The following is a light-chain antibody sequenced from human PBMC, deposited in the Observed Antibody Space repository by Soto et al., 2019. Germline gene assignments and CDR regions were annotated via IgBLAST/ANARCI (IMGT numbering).Light chain of an antibody. CDR2: SNS. CDR1: SPKIGSST. J-gene: IGLJ1*01. Sequence: QSVLTQPPSASGTPGQRVTISCSGSSPKIGSSTVNWYQQLPGTAPKSLIYSNSQRPSGVPDRFSGSKSGTSASLAISGLQSEDEADYYCAAWDDTLTDYVFGTGTKVTVL. V-gene: IGLV1-44*01. CDR3: AAWDDTLTDYV.